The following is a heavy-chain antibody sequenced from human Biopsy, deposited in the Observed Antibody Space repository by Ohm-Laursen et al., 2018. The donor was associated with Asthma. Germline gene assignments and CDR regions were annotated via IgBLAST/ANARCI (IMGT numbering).Heavy chain of an antibody. J-gene: IGHJ4*02. CDR1: GFTFDDYA. CDR3: AKGEWELLEANFDF. D-gene: IGHD1-26*01. CDR2: ISWNSGSI. V-gene: IGHV3-9*01. Sequence: SLRLSCSASGFTFDDYAMHWVRQAPGKGLEWVSGISWNSGSIGYADSVKGRFTISRDNAKNSLYLQMNSLRAEDTALYYCAKGEWELLEANFDFWGQGTLVTVSS.